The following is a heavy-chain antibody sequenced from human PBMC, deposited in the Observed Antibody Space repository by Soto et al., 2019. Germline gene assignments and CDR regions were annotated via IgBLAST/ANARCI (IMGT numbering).Heavy chain of an antibody. Sequence: SETRSRTFTVSGDSVTSGNYYWSWIRQPPGKGLEWTGYIYYSGNTNYSPSLKRRVTISLDTSNNQFSLKLSSVTAADTAAYYCARIPVDTSMISWFDPWGQGTLVTVSS. CDR2: IYYSGNT. CDR1: GDSVTSGNYY. J-gene: IGHJ5*01. D-gene: IGHD5-18*01. CDR3: ARIPVDTSMISWFDP. V-gene: IGHV4-61*01.